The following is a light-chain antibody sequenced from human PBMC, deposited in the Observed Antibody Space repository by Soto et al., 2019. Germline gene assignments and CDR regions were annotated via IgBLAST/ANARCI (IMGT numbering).Light chain of an antibody. CDR3: AAWDNSLRWV. J-gene: IGLJ3*02. V-gene: IGLV1-47*01. CDR1: SSNTGSNF. CDR2: TTY. Sequence: QSVLPQPPSASGTPGQRVTISCSGSSSNTGSNFVYWYQQLPGAAPKLLIYTTYERPPGVPDRFSGSKSGTSASLTISGLRTEDEADYYCAAWDNSLRWVFGGGTKLTVL.